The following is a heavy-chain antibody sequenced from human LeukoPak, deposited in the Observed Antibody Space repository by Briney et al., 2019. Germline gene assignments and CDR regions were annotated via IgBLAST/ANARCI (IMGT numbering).Heavy chain of an antibody. D-gene: IGHD1-26*01. CDR3: AKDRGGSHFGSAFDY. V-gene: IGHV3-30*02. J-gene: IGHJ4*02. Sequence: GGSLRLSCAASGFTFSSYGMHWVRQAPGKGLEWVAFIRYDGSNKYYADSVKGRFTISRDNSKNTLYLQMNSLRAEDTAVYYCAKDRGGSHFGSAFDYWGQGTLVTVSS. CDR2: IRYDGSNK. CDR1: GFTFSSYG.